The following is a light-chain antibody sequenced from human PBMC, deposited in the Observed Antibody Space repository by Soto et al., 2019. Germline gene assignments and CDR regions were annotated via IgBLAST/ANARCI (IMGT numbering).Light chain of an antibody. Sequence: DIQMTQSPSTLSASVGDRVTITCRASQSISSWLAWYQQKPGKAPKLLIYKASSLESGVPSRFSGSGSGTEFTLTISSLQPVDFATYYCQEYDTYLFTFGQGTKLEI. CDR2: KAS. CDR1: QSISSW. V-gene: IGKV1-5*03. J-gene: IGKJ2*01. CDR3: QEYDTYLFT.